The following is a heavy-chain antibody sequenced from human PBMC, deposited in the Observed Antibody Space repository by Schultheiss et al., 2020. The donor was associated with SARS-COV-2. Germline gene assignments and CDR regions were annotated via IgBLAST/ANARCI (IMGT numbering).Heavy chain of an antibody. Sequence: SETLSLTCTVSGGSISSGGYYWSWIRQHPGKGLEWIGRIYTSGSTNYNPSLKSRVTMSVDMSKNQFSLNLRSVTAADTAVYYCARDDLHYDILTGVNAFDIWGQGTMVTVSS. D-gene: IGHD3-9*01. CDR2: IYTSGST. V-gene: IGHV4-61*02. CDR1: GGSISSGGYY. J-gene: IGHJ3*02. CDR3: ARDDLHYDILTGVNAFDI.